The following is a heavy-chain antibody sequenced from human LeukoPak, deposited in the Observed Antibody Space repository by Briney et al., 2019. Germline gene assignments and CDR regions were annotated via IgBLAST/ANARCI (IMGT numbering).Heavy chain of an antibody. J-gene: IGHJ4*02. CDR1: GFTVSSNY. V-gene: IGHV3-53*01. Sequence: PGGSLRLSCAASGFTVSSNYMSWVRQAPGKGLEWVSVIYSGGSTYYADSVKGRFTISRDNSKNTLYLQMNSLRAEDTAVYYCARVWYSSGWYEGGYFDYWGQGTLVTVSS. D-gene: IGHD6-19*01. CDR3: ARVWYSSGWYEGGYFDY. CDR2: IYSGGST.